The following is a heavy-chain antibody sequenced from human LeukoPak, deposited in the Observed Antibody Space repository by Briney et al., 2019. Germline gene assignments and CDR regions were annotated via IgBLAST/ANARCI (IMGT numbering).Heavy chain of an antibody. Sequence: ASVKVSCKVSEYIFTGYYMHWVRQAPGQGLEWMGRINPNNGATNYAQKFQGRVTITGDTSINTAYMELSSLRSDDTAVYYCTRESGSYHGNDYWGQGTLVTVSS. CDR1: EYIFTGYY. CDR3: TRESGSYHGNDY. V-gene: IGHV1-2*06. CDR2: INPNNGAT. D-gene: IGHD1-26*01. J-gene: IGHJ4*02.